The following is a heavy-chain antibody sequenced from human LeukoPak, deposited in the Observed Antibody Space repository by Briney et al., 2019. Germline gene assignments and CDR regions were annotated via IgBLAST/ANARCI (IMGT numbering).Heavy chain of an antibody. V-gene: IGHV3-30*02. CDR1: GFTFSSYG. CDR3: AKGGGYSGSYFHN. Sequence: GGSVRLSCAASGFTFSSYGMHWVRQAPGKGLEWVAFIRYDGSNKYYADSVKGRFTISRDNSKNTLYLQMNSLRAEDTAVYYCAKGGGYSGSYFHNWGQGTLVTVSS. CDR2: IRYDGSNK. J-gene: IGHJ4*02. D-gene: IGHD1-26*01.